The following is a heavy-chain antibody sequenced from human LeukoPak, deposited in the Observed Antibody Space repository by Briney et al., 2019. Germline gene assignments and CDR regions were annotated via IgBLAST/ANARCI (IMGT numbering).Heavy chain of an antibody. CDR1: TFTLNNYW. J-gene: IGHJ4*02. CDR3: AKVRGRFDY. D-gene: IGHD3-10*01. Sequence: PGGSLRLSCTASTFTLNNYWMSWVRQAPGKGLEWVANIKQDGSEKYHVDSVKGRFTISRDNAKNTLYLQMNSLRAEDTAVYYCAKVRGRFDYWGQGTLVTVSS. CDR2: IKQDGSEK. V-gene: IGHV3-7*05.